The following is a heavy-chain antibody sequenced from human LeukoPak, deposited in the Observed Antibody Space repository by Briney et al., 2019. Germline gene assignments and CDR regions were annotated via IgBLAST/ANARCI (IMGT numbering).Heavy chain of an antibody. Sequence: SETLSLTCTASGGSISSSSYYWGWIRQPPGKGLEWIGSIYYSGSTYYNPSLKSRVTISVDTSKNQFSLKLSSVTAADTAVYYCARHAGLAAAATGIYFDYWGQGTLVTVSS. CDR2: IYYSGST. J-gene: IGHJ4*02. CDR1: GGSISSSSYY. D-gene: IGHD6-13*01. CDR3: ARHAGLAAAATGIYFDY. V-gene: IGHV4-39*01.